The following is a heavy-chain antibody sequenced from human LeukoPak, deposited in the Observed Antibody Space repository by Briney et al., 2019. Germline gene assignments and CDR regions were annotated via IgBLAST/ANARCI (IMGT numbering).Heavy chain of an antibody. CDR1: GGSVSEYY. J-gene: IGHJ3*02. CDR3: AHITGTTGAFDI. CDR2: IYSSGST. V-gene: IGHV4-4*07. D-gene: IGHD1-7*01. Sequence: SETLSLTCSVSGGSVSEYYWSWIRQPAGKALEWIGRIYSSGSTNYNPSLKSRVTMSVDTSKNQFSLKLSSVTAADTAVYYCAHITGTTGAFDIWGQGTMVTVSS.